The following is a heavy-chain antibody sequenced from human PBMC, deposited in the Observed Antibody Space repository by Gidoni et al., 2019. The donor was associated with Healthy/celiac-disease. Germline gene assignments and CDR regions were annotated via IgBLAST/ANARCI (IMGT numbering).Heavy chain of an antibody. V-gene: IGHV3-21*01. J-gene: IGHJ4*02. CDR1: GFTFSSYS. CDR3: ARDPAPTRSLYCTGGVCYEFGY. CDR2: ISSSSSYI. Sequence: EVQLVESGGGLVKPGGSLRLSCAASGFTFSSYSMTWVRQAPGKGLEWVSSISSSSSYIYYADSVKGRFTISRDNAKNSLYLQMNSLRAEDTAVYYCARDPAPTRSLYCTGGVCYEFGYWGQGTLVTVSS. D-gene: IGHD2-8*02.